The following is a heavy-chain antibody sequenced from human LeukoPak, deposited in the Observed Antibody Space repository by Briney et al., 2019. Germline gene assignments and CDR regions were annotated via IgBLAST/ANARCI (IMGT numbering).Heavy chain of an antibody. V-gene: IGHV4-59*08. CDR1: GGSISSYY. J-gene: IGHJ6*02. D-gene: IGHD7-27*01. CDR3: ARQTGITYYYGMDV. CDR2: IYYSGST. Sequence: SKTLSLTCTVSGGSISSYYWSWIRQPPGKGLEWIGYIYYSGSTNYNPSLKSRVTISVDTSKNQFSLKLSSVTAADTAVYYCARQTGITYYYGMDVWGQGTTVTVSS.